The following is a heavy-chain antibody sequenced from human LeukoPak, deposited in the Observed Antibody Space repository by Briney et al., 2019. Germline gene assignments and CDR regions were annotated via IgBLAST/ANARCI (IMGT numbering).Heavy chain of an antibody. CDR2: ISGSSSTI. CDR1: GFSFSDYY. D-gene: IGHD3-10*01. CDR3: VRQAGRAGGQ. Sequence: GGSLRLSCAASGFSFSDYYMTWIRQAPGKGLECISYISGSSSTIYSAKSVKGRFTISRDNAKSFLYLQMNSLRVEDTAVYHCVRQAGRAGGQWGQGTLIAVSS. V-gene: IGHV3-11*01. J-gene: IGHJ4*02.